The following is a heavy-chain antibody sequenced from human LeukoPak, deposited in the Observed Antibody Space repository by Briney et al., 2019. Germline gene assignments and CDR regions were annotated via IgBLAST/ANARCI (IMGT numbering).Heavy chain of an antibody. V-gene: IGHV4-34*01. CDR1: GGPFSGHY. D-gene: IGHD6-25*01. CDR3: ARVPTSGWPSPDY. J-gene: IGHJ4*02. Sequence: SETLSLTCAVYGGPFSGHYCSWVRQPPGKGLEWIGEINDSGSINYNPSLTSRVTISVDTSKNQFSLKLSSVTATDTAVHHCARVPTSGWPSPDYWGQGTLVTVSS. CDR2: INDSGSI.